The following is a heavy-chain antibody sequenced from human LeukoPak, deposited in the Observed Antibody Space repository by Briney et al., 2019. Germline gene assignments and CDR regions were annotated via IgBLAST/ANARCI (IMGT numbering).Heavy chain of an antibody. Sequence: GGSLRLSCAASRFTFSTYTMNWVRQAPGKGLEWVSYISSSSSFTNYADSVKGRFTISRDNAKTSLYLQINSLRAEDTAVYYCARDRYSSSWVDIWGQGRMITVSS. CDR3: ARDRYSSSWVDI. CDR1: RFTFSTYT. J-gene: IGHJ3*02. D-gene: IGHD6-13*01. CDR2: ISSSSSFT. V-gene: IGHV3-21*05.